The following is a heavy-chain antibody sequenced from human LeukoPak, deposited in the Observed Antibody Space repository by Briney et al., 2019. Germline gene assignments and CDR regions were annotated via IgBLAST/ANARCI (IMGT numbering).Heavy chain of an antibody. Sequence: PGGSLRHSCAASGFTFNNYAMNWVRQAPGKGLEWVSSISGGGETTYYADPAKGRFTISRDNSQNTLYLQMNSLRAEDTAVYYCARDYADYVGYFFFDYWGQGTLVTVSS. D-gene: IGHD4-17*01. V-gene: IGHV3-23*01. CDR2: ISGGGETT. J-gene: IGHJ4*02. CDR3: ARDYADYVGYFFFDY. CDR1: GFTFNNYA.